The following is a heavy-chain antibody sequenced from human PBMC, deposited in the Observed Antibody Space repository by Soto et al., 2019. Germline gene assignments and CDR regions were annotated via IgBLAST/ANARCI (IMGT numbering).Heavy chain of an antibody. D-gene: IGHD6-13*01. J-gene: IGHJ6*02. V-gene: IGHV4-59*01. CDR2: IYYSGST. Sequence: LSLTCTVSGGSISSYYWSWIRQPPGKGLEWIGYIYYSGSTNYNPSLKSRVTISVDTSKNQFSLKLSSVTAADTAVYYCARVPGIAAAGPYYYGMDVWGQGTTVTVS. CDR3: ARVPGIAAAGPYYYGMDV. CDR1: GGSISSYY.